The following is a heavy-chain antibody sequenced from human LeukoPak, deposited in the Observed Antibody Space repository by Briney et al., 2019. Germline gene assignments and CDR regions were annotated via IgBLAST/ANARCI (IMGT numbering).Heavy chain of an antibody. CDR2: MSSSGGTI. CDR3: ARGGRSTYFDWSPDY. Sequence: PGGSLRLSCAASGFTFSSYAMNWVRQAPGKGLEWVSTMSSSGGTIYYTDSVKGRFTISRDNSKNTLYLQMNSLRAEDTAVYYCARGGRSTYFDWSPDYWGQGTLVTVSS. J-gene: IGHJ4*02. CDR1: GFTFSSYA. D-gene: IGHD3-9*01. V-gene: IGHV3-23*01.